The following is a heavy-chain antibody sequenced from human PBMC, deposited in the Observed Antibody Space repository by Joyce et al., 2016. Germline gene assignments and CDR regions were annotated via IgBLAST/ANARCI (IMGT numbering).Heavy chain of an antibody. J-gene: IGHJ4*02. CDR3: TTDPRY. V-gene: IGHV3-15*01. Sequence: VQLVESGGGLVQPGESLRLACGVSGLTFRTTWMRWVRQGPGKGLEWIGRIKSKKDGGTLDYIETVKGRFTLSRDDSTNTVYLQMDSLKIEDTAMYYCTTDPRYWGRGTLVTVSS. CDR2: IKSKKDGGTL. CDR1: GLTFRTTW.